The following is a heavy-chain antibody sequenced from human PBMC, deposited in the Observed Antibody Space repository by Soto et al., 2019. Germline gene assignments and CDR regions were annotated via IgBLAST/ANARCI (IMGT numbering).Heavy chain of an antibody. Sequence: ASVNVSCKASGYTFTSYGISWVRQAPGQGLEWMGWISAYNGNTNYAQKLQGRVTMTTDTSTSTAYMELRSLRSDDTAVYYCARGITIVRGASSYYYGMDGWGNGNTVTVSA. CDR2: ISAYNGNT. V-gene: IGHV1-18*01. CDR3: ARGITIVRGASSYYYGMDG. CDR1: GYTFTSYG. J-gene: IGHJ6*04. D-gene: IGHD3-10*01.